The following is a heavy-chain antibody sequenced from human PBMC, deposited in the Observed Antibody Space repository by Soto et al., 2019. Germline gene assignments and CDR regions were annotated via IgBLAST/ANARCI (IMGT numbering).Heavy chain of an antibody. Sequence: GASVKVSCKASGGTFSSYAISWVRQAPGQGLEWMGGIIPIFGTANYAQKFQGRVTITADKSTSTAYMELSSLRSEDTAVYYCARAGAPYDILTGYYFDAFDIWGQGTMVTVSS. V-gene: IGHV1-69*06. D-gene: IGHD3-9*01. J-gene: IGHJ3*02. CDR1: GGTFSSYA. CDR3: ARAGAPYDILTGYYFDAFDI. CDR2: IIPIFGTA.